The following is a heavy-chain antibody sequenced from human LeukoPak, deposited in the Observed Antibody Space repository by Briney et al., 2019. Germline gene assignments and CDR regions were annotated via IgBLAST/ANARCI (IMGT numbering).Heavy chain of an antibody. V-gene: IGHV3-21*01. CDR2: ISSSSSYI. Sequence: GGSLRLSCAASGFTFSSYSMNWVRQAPGKGLEWVSSISSSSSYIYYADSVKGRFTISRDNAKNSLFLQMNSLGAEDTAVYYCARDWSIPPVYWGQGALVTVSS. CDR1: GFTFSSYS. J-gene: IGHJ4*02. CDR3: ARDWSIPPVY. D-gene: IGHD3-3*01.